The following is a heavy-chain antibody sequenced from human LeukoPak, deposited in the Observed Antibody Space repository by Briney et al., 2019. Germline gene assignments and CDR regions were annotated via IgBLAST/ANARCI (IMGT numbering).Heavy chain of an antibody. D-gene: IGHD5-18*01. CDR2: INWYGSST. V-gene: IGHV3-20*04. CDR3: ARVLSYGPIDY. J-gene: IGHJ4*02. CDR1: GFTFDDSG. Sequence: GGSLRLSCAASGFTFDDSGMSWVRQIPGKGLEWVSGINWYGSSTGYADSVKGRFTISRDNSKNTLYLQMNSLRAEDTAVYYCARVLSYGPIDYWGQGTLVTVSS.